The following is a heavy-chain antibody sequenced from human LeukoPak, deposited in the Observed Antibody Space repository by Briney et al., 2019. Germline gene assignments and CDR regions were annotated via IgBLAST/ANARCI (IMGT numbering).Heavy chain of an antibody. CDR1: GYTFTSYD. J-gene: IGHJ4*02. D-gene: IGHD3-16*02. CDR2: MNPNSGNT. CDR3: ARGLRVMITFGGVIVIGY. Sequence: GASVKVSCKASGYTFTSYDINWVRQAPGQGLEWMGWMNPNSGNTGYAQKFQGRVTMTRNTSISTAYMELSSLRSEDTAVYYCARGLRVMITFGGVIVIGYWGQGTLVTVSS. V-gene: IGHV1-8*01.